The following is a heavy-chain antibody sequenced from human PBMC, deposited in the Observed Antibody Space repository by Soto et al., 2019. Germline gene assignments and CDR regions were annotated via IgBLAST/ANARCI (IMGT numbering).Heavy chain of an antibody. CDR1: GFTVSSNY. D-gene: IGHD5-12*01. CDR3: AARNIGAPY. Sequence: EVQLVESGGGLVQPGESLRLSCAASGFTVSSNYMSWVRQAPGKGLEWVSLIYSGGTTDYADSVKGRFTISRDNSTNTLYLQVNGLRAEDTAVYYCAARNIGAPYWGQGTLVTVSS. CDR2: IYSGGTT. V-gene: IGHV3-66*01. J-gene: IGHJ4*02.